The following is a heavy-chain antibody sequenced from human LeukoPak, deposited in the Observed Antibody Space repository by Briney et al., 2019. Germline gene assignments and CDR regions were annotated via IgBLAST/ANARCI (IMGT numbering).Heavy chain of an antibody. D-gene: IGHD5-24*01. CDR2: ISSSSSYI. CDR3: ARDHLNLDGYKGGNWFDP. CDR1: GFTFSDYS. Sequence: PGGSLRLSCTASGFTFSDYSMNWVRQAPGKGLEWVSSISSSSSYIYYADSVKGRFTISRDNAKNSLYLQMNSLRAEDTAVYYCARDHLNLDGYKGGNWFDPWGQGTLVTVSS. J-gene: IGHJ5*02. V-gene: IGHV3-21*01.